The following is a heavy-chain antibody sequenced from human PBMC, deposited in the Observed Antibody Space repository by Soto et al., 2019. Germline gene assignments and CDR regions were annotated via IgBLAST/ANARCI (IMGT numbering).Heavy chain of an antibody. V-gene: IGHV3-23*01. Sequence: GGSLRLSCAASGFTFSNYAMSWVRQAPGKGLEWVSAISGSGGSTYYADSVKGRFTISRDNSKNTLYLQMNSLRAEDTAVYYCAKDFESVDAAGFDYWGQGPLGTVSS. CDR3: AKDFESVDAAGFDY. D-gene: IGHD3-9*01. CDR1: GFTFSNYA. CDR2: ISGSGGST. J-gene: IGHJ4*02.